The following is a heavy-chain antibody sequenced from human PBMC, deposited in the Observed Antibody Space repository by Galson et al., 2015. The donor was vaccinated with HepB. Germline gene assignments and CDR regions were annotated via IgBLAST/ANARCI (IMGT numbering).Heavy chain of an antibody. V-gene: IGHV4-59*01. CDR3: AGYCSGGSCYPDDFDY. CDR2: IYYSGST. J-gene: IGHJ4*02. Sequence: LSLTCTVSGGSISSYYWSWIRQPPGKGLEWIGYIYYSGSTNYNPSLKSRVTISVDTSKNQFSLKLSSVTAADTAVYYCAGYCSGGSCYPDDFDYWGQGTLVTVSS. D-gene: IGHD2-15*01. CDR1: GGSISSYY.